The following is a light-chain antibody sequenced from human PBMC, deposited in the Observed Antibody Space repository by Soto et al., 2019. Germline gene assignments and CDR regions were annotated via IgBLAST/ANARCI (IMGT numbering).Light chain of an antibody. CDR3: HQYGSLYT. Sequence: EIVLTQSPGTLSLSPGERATLSCRASQSVRSSYLAWYQQKPGQAPRLLIYGASSRATGIPDRFSGSGSGTDFTLTIIRLEPEDFAVYYCHQYGSLYTFGQGTKLEIK. V-gene: IGKV3-20*01. CDR2: GAS. J-gene: IGKJ2*01. CDR1: QSVRSSY.